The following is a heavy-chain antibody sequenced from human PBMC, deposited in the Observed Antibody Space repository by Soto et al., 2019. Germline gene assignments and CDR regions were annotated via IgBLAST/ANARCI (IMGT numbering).Heavy chain of an antibody. V-gene: IGHV4-61*01. CDR2: IYYSGST. Sequence: SETLSLTCTVSGGSVSSGSYYWSWIRQPPGKGLEWIGYIYYSGSTNYNPSLKSRVTISVDTSKNQFSLKLSSVTAADTAVYYCAGDPPYCSSTSCYGGAVDIWGQGTMVTVSS. CDR1: GGSVSSGSYY. CDR3: AGDPPYCSSTSCYGGAVDI. J-gene: IGHJ3*02. D-gene: IGHD2-2*01.